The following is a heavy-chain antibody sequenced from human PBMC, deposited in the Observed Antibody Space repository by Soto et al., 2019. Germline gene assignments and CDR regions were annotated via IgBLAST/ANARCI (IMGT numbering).Heavy chain of an antibody. CDR1: GFTFSGYA. D-gene: IGHD3-10*01. V-gene: IGHV3-23*01. CDR3: AKECSPPDGSGVSGQFDY. Sequence: GGSLRLSCAASGFTFSGYAMSWVRQAPGKGLEWVSAISGSGGSTYYADSVKGRFTISRDNSKNTLYLQMNRLRAEDTAVYYCAKECSPPDGSGVSGQFDYWGQGTLVTVSS. J-gene: IGHJ4*02. CDR2: ISGSGGST.